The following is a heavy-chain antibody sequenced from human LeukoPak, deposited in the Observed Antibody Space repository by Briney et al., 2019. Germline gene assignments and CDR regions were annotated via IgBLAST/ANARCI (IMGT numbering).Heavy chain of an antibody. V-gene: IGHV3-23*01. CDR1: GFTFSSYG. Sequence: GGSLRLSCAASGFTFSSYGMSWVRQAPGKGLEWVSAISGSGGSTYYADSVKGRLTISRDNSKNTLYLQMNSLRAEDTAVYYCARAGDILTGYYHDYWGQGALVTVSS. CDR2: ISGSGGST. J-gene: IGHJ4*02. D-gene: IGHD3-9*01. CDR3: ARAGDILTGYYHDY.